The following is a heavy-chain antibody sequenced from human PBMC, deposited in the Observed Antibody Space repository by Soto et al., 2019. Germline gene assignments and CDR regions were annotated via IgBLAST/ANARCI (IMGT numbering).Heavy chain of an antibody. Sequence: GESLKISCKGSGYSFTSYWIGWVRQMPGKGLEWMGIIYPGDSDTRYSPSFQGQVTISADKSISTAYLQWSSLKASDTAMYSCASLPDSDTAMVTGFDYWGQGTLVTVSS. D-gene: IGHD5-18*01. CDR3: ASLPDSDTAMVTGFDY. V-gene: IGHV5-51*01. CDR2: IYPGDSDT. CDR1: GYSFTSYW. J-gene: IGHJ4*02.